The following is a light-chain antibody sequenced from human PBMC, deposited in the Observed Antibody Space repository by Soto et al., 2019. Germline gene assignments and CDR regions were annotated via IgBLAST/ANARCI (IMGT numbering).Light chain of an antibody. J-gene: IGKJ1*01. V-gene: IGKV3-20*01. CDR3: QQYSSSPIT. CDR1: QSVSSY. CDR2: GAS. Sequence: EIVLTQSPGTLSLSPGERATLSCRASQSVSSYLAWYQQKPGQAPRLLIYGASSRATGIPDRFSGGGSGTDFSLTISRLDPEDFAVYYCQQYSSSPITFGQGTKVDIK.